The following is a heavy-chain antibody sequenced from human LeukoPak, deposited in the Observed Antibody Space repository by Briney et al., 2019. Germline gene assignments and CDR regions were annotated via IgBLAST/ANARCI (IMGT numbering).Heavy chain of an antibody. CDR2: MSYDGSNK. D-gene: IGHD1-26*01. V-gene: IGHV3-30-3*01. CDR1: GFTFSNYA. J-gene: IGHJ4*02. Sequence: GGSLRLSCAASGFTFSNYAMHWVRQAPGKGLEWVAIMSYDGSNKYHADSVKGRFTISRDNSKNTLYLQMNSLRPEDTGVFYCARAYSGSSAMGPECWGQGTLVTVSS. CDR3: ARAYSGSSAMGPEC.